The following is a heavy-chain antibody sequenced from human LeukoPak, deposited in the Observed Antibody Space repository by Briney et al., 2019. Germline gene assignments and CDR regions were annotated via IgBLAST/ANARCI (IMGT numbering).Heavy chain of an antibody. Sequence: SETLSLTCSVSGGSVSSYYWSWIRQPPGKGLEWIGFFHDGGSTVYNPSFKSRVTISVDTSKNQVYLKLTSVTAADTAVYFCARGPYSYDSSGAFDIWGQGTMVTVSS. D-gene: IGHD3-22*01. CDR3: ARGPYSYDSSGAFDI. CDR1: GGSVSSYY. J-gene: IGHJ3*02. V-gene: IGHV4-59*08. CDR2: FHDGGST.